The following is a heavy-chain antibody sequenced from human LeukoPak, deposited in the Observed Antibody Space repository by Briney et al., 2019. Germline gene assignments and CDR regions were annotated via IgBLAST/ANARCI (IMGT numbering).Heavy chain of an antibody. J-gene: IGHJ5*02. CDR3: ARLRANWNYVNWFDP. CDR2: IYNSGST. CDR1: GGSISSYY. D-gene: IGHD1-7*01. V-gene: IGHV4-59*08. Sequence: SETLSLTCTVSGGSISSYYWSWIRQPPGKGLEWIGYIYNSGSTNYNPSLKSRVTISVVTSKNQFSLKLSSVTAADTAVYYCARLRANWNYVNWFDPWGQGTLVTVSS.